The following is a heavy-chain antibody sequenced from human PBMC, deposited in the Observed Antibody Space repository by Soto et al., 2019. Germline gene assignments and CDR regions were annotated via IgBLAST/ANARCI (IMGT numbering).Heavy chain of an antibody. CDR3: ARGHDFWSGFSYFDY. D-gene: IGHD3-3*01. V-gene: IGHV4-61*01. Sequence: SETLSLTCTVSGGSVSSGSHYWSWIRQPPGKRLEWVGYVYYSGSTNYNPSLQSRVTISVDTSKNQFSLKVNSVTAADTAVYYCARGHDFWSGFSYFDYWGQGTLVTVSS. J-gene: IGHJ4*02. CDR2: VYYSGST. CDR1: GGSVSSGSHY.